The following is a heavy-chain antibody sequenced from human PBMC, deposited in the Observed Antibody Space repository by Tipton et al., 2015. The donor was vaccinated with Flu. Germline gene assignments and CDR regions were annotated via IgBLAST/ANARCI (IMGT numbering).Heavy chain of an antibody. V-gene: IGHV5-51*01. CDR3: VRQGSCWDKARDTVDY. J-gene: IGHJ4*02. Sequence: QLVQSGPEVKKPGESLKIYCKGSGYSFTSYWIGWVRQMPGKGLEWLAIIYPGDSDTRYSPSYQGQVTISADKSISTAYQQWRSLRASDTAMYYCVRQGSCWDKARDTVDYRGQGTLVTVS. CDR1: GYSFTSYW. CDR2: IYPGDSDT. D-gene: IGHD6-19*01.